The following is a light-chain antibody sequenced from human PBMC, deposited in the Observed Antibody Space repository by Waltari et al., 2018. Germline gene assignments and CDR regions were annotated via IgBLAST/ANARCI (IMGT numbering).Light chain of an antibody. CDR3: AAWDDRVRGRV. CDR1: YTNIGANL. J-gene: IGLJ3*02. V-gene: IGLV1-47*02. Sequence: QSVLTQPPSASRTPGPRVTISCSGSYTNIGANLVYWYQQLPGPAPKLLRYSDNQRPSGVPDRFSDSKSGTSASLAISGLRSEDEADYYCAAWDDRVRGRVFGGGTKLTVL. CDR2: SDN.